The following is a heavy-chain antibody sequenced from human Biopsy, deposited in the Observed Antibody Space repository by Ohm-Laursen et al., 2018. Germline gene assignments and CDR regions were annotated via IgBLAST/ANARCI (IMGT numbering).Heavy chain of an antibody. V-gene: IGHV3-21*06. J-gene: IGHJ5*01. CDR1: GFTFSNYY. D-gene: IGHD3-10*01. Sequence: SLRLSCSASGFTFSNYYMHWVRQAPGKGLERVSSISASSSYIYYADSVKGRFTVSRDNTKNTLYLQMNSLRAADTAIYFCATELLPPGVGGPWLDSWGQGTPVTVSS. CDR2: ISASSSYI. CDR3: ATELLPPGVGGPWLDS.